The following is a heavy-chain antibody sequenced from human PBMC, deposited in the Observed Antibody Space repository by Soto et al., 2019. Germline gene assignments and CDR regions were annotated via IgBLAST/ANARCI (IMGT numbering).Heavy chain of an antibody. CDR1: GFTFSTSA. V-gene: IGHV1-58*01. J-gene: IGHJ6*02. Sequence: SVKVSCKSSGFTFSTSAVQWVRQARGRRLEWIGWIVVGSGNTIYARKFQERVTITRDMSTSTVYMELGSLRSEDTALYYCAAPSKGGFYYGMDVWGQGTTVTVSS. D-gene: IGHD3-16*01. CDR2: IVVGSGNT. CDR3: AAPSKGGFYYGMDV.